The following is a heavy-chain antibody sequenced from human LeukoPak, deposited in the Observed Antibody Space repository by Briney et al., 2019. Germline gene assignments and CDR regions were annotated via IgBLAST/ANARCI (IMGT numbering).Heavy chain of an antibody. CDR1: GFTFSSYS. D-gene: IGHD2-2*01. J-gene: IGHJ6*03. Sequence: GGSLRLSCAASGFTFSSYSMNWVRQAPGKGLEWVSYISSSSTIYYADSVKGRFTISRDNAKNSLYLQMNSLRAEDTAVYYCARDNAGQKYCSSTSCYGPYMDVWGKGTTVTVSS. CDR2: ISSSSTI. CDR3: ARDNAGQKYCSSTSCYGPYMDV. V-gene: IGHV3-48*01.